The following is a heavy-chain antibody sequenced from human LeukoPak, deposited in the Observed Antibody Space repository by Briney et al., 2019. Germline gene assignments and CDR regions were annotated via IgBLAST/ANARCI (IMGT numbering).Heavy chain of an antibody. CDR1: GGSFSGYY. CDR3: ARVYYDSSGYYRIDY. J-gene: IGHJ4*02. V-gene: IGHV4-34*01. Sequence: PSETLSLTCAVYGGSFSGYYWSWIRQPPGKGLEWIGEINHSGSTNYNPSLKSRVTISVDTSKNQFSLKLSSVTAADTAVYYCARVYYDSSGYYRIDYWGQGTLVTVSS. D-gene: IGHD3-22*01. CDR2: INHSGST.